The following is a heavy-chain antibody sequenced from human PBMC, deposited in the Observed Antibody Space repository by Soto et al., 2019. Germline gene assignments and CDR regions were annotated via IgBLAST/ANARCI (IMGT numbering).Heavy chain of an antibody. V-gene: IGHV3-53*01. J-gene: IGHJ4*02. CDR2: IYSGGST. Sequence: EVQLVECGGGLIQPGGSLRLSCAASGFTVSSNYMSWVRQAPGKGLEWVSVIYSGGSTYYADSVKGRFTISRDNSKNTLYLQMNSLRAEDTAVYYCQAVSSSADRFDYWGQGTLVTVSS. CDR1: GFTVSSNY. CDR3: QAVSSSADRFDY. D-gene: IGHD6-6*01.